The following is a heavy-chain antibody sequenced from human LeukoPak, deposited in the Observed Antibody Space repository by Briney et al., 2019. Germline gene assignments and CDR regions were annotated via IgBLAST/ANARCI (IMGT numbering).Heavy chain of an antibody. V-gene: IGHV1-8*01. CDR1: GYTFTSYD. D-gene: IGHD3-3*01. J-gene: IGHJ6*02. Sequence: ASVKVSCKASGYTFTSYDINWVRQATGRGLEWMGWMNPNSGNTGYAQKFQGRVTMTRNTSISTAYMELSSLRSEDTAVYYCASLTYYDFWSGYYPAYYYYGMDVWGQGTTVTVSS. CDR3: ASLTYYDFWSGYYPAYYYYGMDV. CDR2: MNPNSGNT.